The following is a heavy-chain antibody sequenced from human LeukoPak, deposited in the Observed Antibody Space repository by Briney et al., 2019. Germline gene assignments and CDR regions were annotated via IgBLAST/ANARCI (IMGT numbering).Heavy chain of an antibody. Sequence: SETLSLTCAVSGYSISSGYYWGWIRRPPGKGLEWIGIIYHSGSTYNNPSLKSRVTISVDTSKNQFSLKLSSVTAADTAVFYCAKWGTTAFDYWGQGILVTVSS. J-gene: IGHJ4*02. D-gene: IGHD4-17*01. CDR3: AKWGTTAFDY. V-gene: IGHV4-38-2*01. CDR1: GYSISSGYY. CDR2: IYHSGST.